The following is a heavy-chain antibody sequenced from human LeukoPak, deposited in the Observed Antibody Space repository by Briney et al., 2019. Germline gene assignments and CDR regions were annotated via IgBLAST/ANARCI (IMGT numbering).Heavy chain of an antibody. CDR2: ISYDISNK. CDR3: AKDTAYYDFWSRYYLY. Sequence: RCPRLSSAAPGVTFISSVVRTVCASPGKGLGRVSLISYDISNKYYADSVKGRFPISRDNSKNTLYLQMNSLRAEDTAVYYCAKDTAYYDFWSRYYLYWGQGTLVTVSS. D-gene: IGHD3-3*01. CDR1: GVTFISSVV. V-gene: IGHV3-30*18. J-gene: IGHJ4*02.